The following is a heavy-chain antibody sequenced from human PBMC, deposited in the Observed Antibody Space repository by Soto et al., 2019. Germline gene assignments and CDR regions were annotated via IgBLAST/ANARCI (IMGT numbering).Heavy chain of an antibody. Sequence: SETLSLTCTVSGGSFSHNYWAWIRQPPGKGLEWIGYIYYGGTTRYNPSLESRVTVSLETSKSQFSLTLSSVTASDTAVYYCARLGFYYQSLDPWGHGTLVTVSS. D-gene: IGHD2-2*01. CDR2: IYYGGTT. CDR1: GGSFSHNY. CDR3: ARLGFYYQSLDP. J-gene: IGHJ5*02. V-gene: IGHV4-59*08.